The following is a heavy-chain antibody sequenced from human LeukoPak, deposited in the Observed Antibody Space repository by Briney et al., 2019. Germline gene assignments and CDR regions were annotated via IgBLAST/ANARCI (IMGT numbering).Heavy chain of an antibody. CDR1: GGSISSGSYY. Sequence: PSQTLSLTCTVSGGSISSGSYYWSWIRQPAGKGLEWIGRIYASGSTNYNPSLKSRVTISVDTSKNQFSLKLSSVTAADTAVYYCVRNTPYYYMDVWGKGTTVTISS. V-gene: IGHV4-61*02. J-gene: IGHJ6*03. CDR2: IYASGST. CDR3: VRNTPYYYMDV.